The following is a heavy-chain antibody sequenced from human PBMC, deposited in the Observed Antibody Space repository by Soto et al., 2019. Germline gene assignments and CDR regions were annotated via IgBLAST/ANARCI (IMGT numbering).Heavy chain of an antibody. J-gene: IGHJ5*02. D-gene: IGHD6-13*01. CDR2: ISSSSSYI. Sequence: PVGSLRLSCAASGFIFGSYSMNWVRQAPGKGLEWVSCISSSSSYICYADSLKGRFTISRDNAKNSLYLQMNSLRAEDTAVYYCARVPDSSSWYGAINWFDPWGQGTLVTVSS. V-gene: IGHV3-21*01. CDR1: GFIFGSYS. CDR3: ARVPDSSSWYGAINWFDP.